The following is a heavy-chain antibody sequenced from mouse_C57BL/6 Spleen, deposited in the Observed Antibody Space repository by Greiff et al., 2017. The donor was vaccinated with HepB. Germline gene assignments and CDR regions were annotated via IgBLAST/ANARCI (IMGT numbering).Heavy chain of an antibody. CDR3: ARRSTTVGAREYYAMDY. Sequence: QVQLQQPGAELVKPGASVKLSCKASGYTFTSYWMQWVKQRPGQGLEWIGEIDPSDSYTNYNQKFKGKSTLTVDTSSSTAYMQLSSLTSEDSAVYYCARRSTTVGAREYYAMDYWGQGTSVTVSS. CDR2: IDPSDSYT. V-gene: IGHV1-50*01. J-gene: IGHJ4*01. D-gene: IGHD1-1*01. CDR1: GYTFTSYW.